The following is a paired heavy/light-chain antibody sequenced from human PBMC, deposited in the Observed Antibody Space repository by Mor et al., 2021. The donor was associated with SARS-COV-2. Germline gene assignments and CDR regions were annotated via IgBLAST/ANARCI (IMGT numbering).Light chain of an antibody. V-gene: IGKV1-5*03. CDR1: QSISNW. CDR3: QQYNTYSGLT. J-gene: IGKJ4*01. CDR2: KAS. Sequence: DIQMTQSPSTLSASVGDRVTITCRASQSISNWLAWYQQKPGKAPQLLIYKASSLESGVPSRFSGSGYGTEFALTISSLQPDDFATYYCQQYNTYSGLTFGGGTKLEIK.
Heavy chain of an antibody. CDR2: IYPGDSDT. J-gene: IGHJ3*02. D-gene: IGHD2-21*02. V-gene: IGHV5-51*01. Sequence: EVQLVQSGAEVKKPGESLKISCKGSGYSFTSYWIGWVRQMPGKGLEWMGIIYPGDSDTRYSPSFQGQVTISADKSISTAYLQWSSLKASDTAMYYCARMTKYCGGDCYSWDAFDIWGQGTMVTVSS. CDR1: GYSFTSYW. CDR3: ARMTKYCGGDCYSWDAFDI.